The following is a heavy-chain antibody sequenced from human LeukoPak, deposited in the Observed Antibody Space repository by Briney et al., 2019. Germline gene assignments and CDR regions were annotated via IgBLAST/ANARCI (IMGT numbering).Heavy chain of an antibody. V-gene: IGHV3-23*01. D-gene: IGHD6-19*01. CDR1: GFTFGSYA. CDR2: ISGSGGST. J-gene: IGHJ4*02. Sequence: PGGSLRLSCAASGFTFGSYAMSWVRQAPGKGLEWVSAISGSGGSTYYADSVKGRFTISRDNSKNTLYLQMNSLRAEDTAVYYCAKVFTSGWYFGLWGQGTLVTVSS. CDR3: AKVFTSGWYFGL.